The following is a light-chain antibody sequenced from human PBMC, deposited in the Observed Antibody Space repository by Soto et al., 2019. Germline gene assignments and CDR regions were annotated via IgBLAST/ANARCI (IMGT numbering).Light chain of an antibody. CDR3: QQSYTTPWT. CDR2: GAS. CDR1: QSVSNY. Sequence: TKSPGTLSLSPGERATLSCRASQSVSNYLAWYQQKPGQAPRLLIYGASSMDSGIPARFSGSGSGTDFTLAISSLQSEDFATYYCQQSYTTPWTFGQGTKVDIK. J-gene: IGKJ1*01. V-gene: IGKV3-15*01.